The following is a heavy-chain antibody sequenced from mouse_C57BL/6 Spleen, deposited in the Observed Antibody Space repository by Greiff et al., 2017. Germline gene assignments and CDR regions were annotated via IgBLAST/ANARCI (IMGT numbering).Heavy chain of an antibody. J-gene: IGHJ2*01. D-gene: IGHD2-4*01. CDR2: IYPGSGNT. V-gene: IGHV1-76*01. CDR1: GYTFTDYY. CDR3: ARSAIYYDYEGYFDY. Sequence: VQLQQSGAELVRPGASVKLSCKASGYTFTDYYINWVKQRPGQGLEWIARIYPGSGNTYYNEKFKGKATLTAEKSSSTAYMQLSSLTSEDSAVYFCARSAIYYDYEGYFDYWGQGTTLTVSS.